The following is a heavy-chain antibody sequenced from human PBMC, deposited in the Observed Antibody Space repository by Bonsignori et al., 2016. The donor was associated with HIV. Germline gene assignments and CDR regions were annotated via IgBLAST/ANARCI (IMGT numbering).Heavy chain of an antibody. J-gene: IGHJ4*02. V-gene: IGHV1-46*01. Sequence: WVRQAPGQGLEWIGIINPSGTSTTYAQNFQGRVTMTRDASTSTVYLDVSSLRSEDTAIYYCTGGRESVDYWGQGTLVTVSS. CDR2: INPSGTST. D-gene: IGHD4-17*01. CDR3: TGGRESVDY.